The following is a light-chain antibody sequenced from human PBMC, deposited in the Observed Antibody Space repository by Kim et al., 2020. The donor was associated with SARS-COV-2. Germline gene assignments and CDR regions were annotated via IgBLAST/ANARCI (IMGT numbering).Light chain of an antibody. CDR3: LQHHAYPIT. V-gene: IGKV1-17*01. CDR1: QDIRND. J-gene: IGKJ5*01. Sequence: DIQMTQSPSSLSASVGDRVTITCRASQDIRNDLGWYQQNPGRAPKRLIYGASSLQSGVPSRFSGIGSGTEFTLTISSLQPEDFATYFCLQHHAYPITFGQGTRLEIK. CDR2: GAS.